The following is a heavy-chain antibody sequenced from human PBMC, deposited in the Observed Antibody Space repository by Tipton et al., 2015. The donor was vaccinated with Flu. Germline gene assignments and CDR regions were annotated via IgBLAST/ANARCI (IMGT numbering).Heavy chain of an antibody. CDR3: AKVSSSWYEDSAFDI. D-gene: IGHD6-13*01. CDR1: GGSMNNYY. CDR2: IYYSGST. V-gene: IGHV4-59*07. J-gene: IGHJ3*02. Sequence: TLSLTCTVPGGSMNNYYWSWIRQPPGKGLEWIGFIYYSGSTNYNSGSTNYNPALRSRVTISEDTSKNQFSLRLSSVTAADTAVYYCAKVSSSWYEDSAFDIWGQGTMVTVSS.